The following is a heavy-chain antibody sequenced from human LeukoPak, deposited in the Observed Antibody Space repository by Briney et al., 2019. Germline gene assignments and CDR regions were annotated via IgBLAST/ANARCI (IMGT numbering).Heavy chain of an antibody. J-gene: IGHJ5*02. CDR2: INHSGST. CDR3: ARGNSIFGVVIMDGWFDP. V-gene: IGHV4-34*01. D-gene: IGHD3-3*01. Sequence: SETLSLTCAVYGGSFSGYYWSWIRQPPGKGLEWIGEINHSGSTNYNPSIKSRVTISVDTSKNQFSLKLSSVTAADTAVYYCARGNSIFGVVIMDGWFDPWGQGTLVTVSS. CDR1: GGSFSGYY.